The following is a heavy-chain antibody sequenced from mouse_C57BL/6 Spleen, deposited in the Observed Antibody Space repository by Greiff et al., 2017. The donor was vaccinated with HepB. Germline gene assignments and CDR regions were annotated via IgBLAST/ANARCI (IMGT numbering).Heavy chain of an antibody. J-gene: IGHJ2*01. CDR3: ARPSTGTFDY. V-gene: IGHV5-6*01. D-gene: IGHD4-1*02. CDR1: GFTFSSYG. CDR2: ISSGGSYT. Sequence: EVNVVESGGDLVKPGGSLKLSCAASGFTFSSYGMSWVRQTPDKRLEWVATISSGGSYTYYPDSVKGRFTISRDNAKNTLYLQMSSLKSEDTAMYYCARPSTGTFDYWGQGTTLTVSS.